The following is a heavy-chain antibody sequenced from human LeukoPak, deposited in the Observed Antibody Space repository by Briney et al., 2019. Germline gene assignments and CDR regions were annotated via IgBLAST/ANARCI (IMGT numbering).Heavy chain of an antibody. J-gene: IGHJ4*02. CDR1: GGSFSGYY. D-gene: IGHD2-15*01. CDR2: INHSGST. CDR3: ASGRVVAATPRDIDY. V-gene: IGHV4-34*01. Sequence: PSETLSLTCAVYGGSFSGYYWSWLRQPPGKGLEWIGEINHSGSTNYNPSLTSRVTISVETSKNQFSLRLSSVTAADTAVYYCASGRVVAATPRDIDYWGQGTLVTVSS.